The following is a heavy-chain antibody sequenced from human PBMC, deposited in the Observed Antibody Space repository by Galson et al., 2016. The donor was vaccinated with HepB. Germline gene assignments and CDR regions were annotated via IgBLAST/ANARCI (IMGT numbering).Heavy chain of an antibody. Sequence: LRLSCAAAEFAFSSYAMRWVRQAPVKGLEWIGSVYYSGSTNYNPSLNSRATMSVDTSKNQFSLKLYSVTAADTAVYYCARGSSGTHYTFDYWGQGALVTVPS. CDR2: VYYSGST. V-gene: IGHV4-59*01. D-gene: IGHD3-10*01. CDR3: ARGSSGTHYTFDY. CDR1: EFAFSSYA. J-gene: IGHJ4*02.